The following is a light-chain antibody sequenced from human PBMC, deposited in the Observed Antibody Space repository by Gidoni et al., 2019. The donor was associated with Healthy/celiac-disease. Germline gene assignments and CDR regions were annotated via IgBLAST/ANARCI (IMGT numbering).Light chain of an antibody. CDR2: DNN. CDR3: GTWDSSLSAVV. J-gene: IGLJ2*01. V-gene: IGLV1-51*01. Sequence: GQKVTIPCSGSRSNIGNNYVSWYQQLPGTAPKLLIYDNNKRPSGIPDRFSGSKSATSATLGITGLQTGDEADYYCGTWDSSLSAVVFGGGTKLTVL. CDR1: RSNIGNNY.